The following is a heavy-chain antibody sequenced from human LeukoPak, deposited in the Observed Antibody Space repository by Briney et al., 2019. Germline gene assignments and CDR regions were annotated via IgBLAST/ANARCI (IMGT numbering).Heavy chain of an antibody. CDR3: AKTAQGRGPSDYFDY. V-gene: IGHV1-18*01. Sequence: ASVEVSCKASGYTFTSYGISWVRQAPGQGLEWMGWISAYNGNTNYAQKLQGRVTMTTDTSTSTAYMELRSLRSDDTAVYYCAKTAQGRGPSDYFDYWGQGTLVTVSS. J-gene: IGHJ4*02. D-gene: IGHD2-21*02. CDR2: ISAYNGNT. CDR1: GYTFTSYG.